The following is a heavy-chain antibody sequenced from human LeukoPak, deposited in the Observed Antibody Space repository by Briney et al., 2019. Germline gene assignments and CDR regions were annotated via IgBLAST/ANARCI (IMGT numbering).Heavy chain of an antibody. CDR3: ARDAAVVGQGSEY. D-gene: IGHD6-19*01. J-gene: IGHJ4*02. CDR2: IDPNVDDR. Sequence: GVSVKVSCKASGYTFSRYWIHWVRQAPGQGLEWMGRIDPNVDDRRYAQKFQGRVTMTRDTSTNTAYMELSSLRSDDTAMYYCARDAAVVGQGSEYWGQGTLGTVSS. V-gene: IGHV1-2*06. CDR1: GYTFSRYW.